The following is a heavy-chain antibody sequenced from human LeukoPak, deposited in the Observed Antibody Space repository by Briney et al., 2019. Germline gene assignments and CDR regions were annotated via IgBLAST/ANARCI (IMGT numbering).Heavy chain of an antibody. D-gene: IGHD5-24*01. CDR3: ARVNLEMVAVDY. Sequence: SETLSLTCTVSGGSMSSYRWSWIRQPPGKGLEWIAYIYYSGTTNYNPSLKSRVTTSVDTSKNQFSLKLSSVTAADTAVYYCARVNLEMVAVDYWGQGTLVTVSS. V-gene: IGHV4-59*01. J-gene: IGHJ4*02. CDR1: GGSMSSYR. CDR2: IYYSGTT.